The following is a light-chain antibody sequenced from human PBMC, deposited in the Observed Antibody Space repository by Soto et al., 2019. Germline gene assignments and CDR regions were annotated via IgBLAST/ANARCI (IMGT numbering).Light chain of an antibody. CDR2: GAS. CDR1: QSVSTT. V-gene: IGKV3-15*01. J-gene: IGKJ1*01. CDR3: QQYNNWWT. Sequence: EIVMTQSPATLSVSPGDRATLSCRASQSVSTTLAWYHQKHGQAPRLLIYGASTRATGIPARFSGIGSGTEFTLTISSLQSEDFAVYYCQQYNNWWTFGQGTKVEIK.